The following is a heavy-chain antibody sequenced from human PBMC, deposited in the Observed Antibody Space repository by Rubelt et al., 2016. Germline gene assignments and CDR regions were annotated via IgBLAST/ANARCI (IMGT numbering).Heavy chain of an antibody. Sequence: GSLRLSCAASGFTFSSYSMNWVRQAPGKGLEWVSHISSDSSTVYYADSVKGRFTISRDNAKNSLSLQMDSLRDEDTAVYYCARATVVANDALDIWGQGTMVTVST. CDR3: ARATVVANDALDI. CDR2: ISSDSSTV. J-gene: IGHJ3*02. V-gene: IGHV3-48*02. D-gene: IGHD4-23*01. CDR1: GFTFSSYS.